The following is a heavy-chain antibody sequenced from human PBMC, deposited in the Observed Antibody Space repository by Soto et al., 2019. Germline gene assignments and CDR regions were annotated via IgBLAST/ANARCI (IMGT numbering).Heavy chain of an antibody. J-gene: IGHJ4*02. CDR1: VGSISSGDYY. Sequence: TLSLTCTVSVGSISSGDYYWIWIRQPPGKGLEWIGYIYYSGSTYYNPSLKSRVTISVDTSKNQFPLKLSSVTAADTAVYYCARVRVDYYDSSGYYLFDYWGQGTLVTVSS. V-gene: IGHV4-30-4*01. D-gene: IGHD3-22*01. CDR2: IYYSGST. CDR3: ARVRVDYYDSSGYYLFDY.